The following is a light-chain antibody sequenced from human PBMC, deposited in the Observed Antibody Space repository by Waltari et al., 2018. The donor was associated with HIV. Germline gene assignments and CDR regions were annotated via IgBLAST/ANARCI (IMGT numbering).Light chain of an antibody. CDR2: KND. Sequence: QSVLTQPPSASGPPGQRVPISCSGTSSNIELNSLYWYQQVPGTAPKLLIYKNDQWPSGVPDRFSASKSGTSASLVISGLRSEDEADYYCAAWDDRLSGRVFGTGTRVTVL. CDR1: SSNIELNS. CDR3: AAWDDRLSGRV. J-gene: IGLJ1*01. V-gene: IGLV1-47*01.